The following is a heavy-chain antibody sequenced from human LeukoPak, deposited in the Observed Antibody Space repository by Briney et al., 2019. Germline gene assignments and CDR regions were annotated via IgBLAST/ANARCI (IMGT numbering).Heavy chain of an antibody. CDR3: ARAAPYYYDSSGYSAFDS. CDR1: GFTFRSYS. V-gene: IGHV3-48*02. Sequence: PGGSLRLSCAASGFTFRSYSMHWVRQAPGKGPEWVSYISSTSSTIYYADSVKGRFTVPRDNAKISLYLQMNSLRDEDTAVYYCARAAPYYYDSSGYSAFDSWGQGTMVTVSA. CDR2: ISSTSSTI. J-gene: IGHJ3*02. D-gene: IGHD3-22*01.